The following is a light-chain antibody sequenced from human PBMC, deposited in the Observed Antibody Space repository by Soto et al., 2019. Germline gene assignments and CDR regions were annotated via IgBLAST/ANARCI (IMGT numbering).Light chain of an antibody. Sequence: QSALTQPASVSGSPGQSITFSCTGTSSDIGVYNYVSWYQQHPGKAPKLMIYEVNNRPSGVSNRFSGSKSGNTASLTISGLQAEDEADYYCSSYTSSSTLVFGGGTKLTVL. V-gene: IGLV2-14*01. CDR1: SSDIGVYNY. CDR2: EVN. J-gene: IGLJ2*01. CDR3: SSYTSSSTLV.